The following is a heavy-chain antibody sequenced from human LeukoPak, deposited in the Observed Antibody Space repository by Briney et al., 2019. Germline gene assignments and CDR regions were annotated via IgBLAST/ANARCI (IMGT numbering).Heavy chain of an antibody. J-gene: IGHJ4*02. CDR2: IYPGDSDDT. CDR3: ARERGGSGYDSGLDYDY. D-gene: IGHD5-12*01. Sequence: YWSWIRQPPGKGLEWMGIIYPGDSDDTRYSPSFQGQVTFSADKSINTAYLQWSSLKASDTAMYYCARERGGSGYDSGLDYDYWGQGTLVTVSS. V-gene: IGHV5-51*01. CDR1: YW.